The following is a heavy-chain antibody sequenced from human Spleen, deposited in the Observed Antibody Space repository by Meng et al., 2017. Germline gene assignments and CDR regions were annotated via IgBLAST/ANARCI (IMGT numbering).Heavy chain of an antibody. Sequence: QAQLKVSGPGLVRPSETLSLTCTVSGGSVSSGSYYWSWSRQPPGKGLEWIGYIYYSGSTNYNPSLKSRVTISVDTSKNQFSLKLSSVTAADTAVYYCARDDSSGYYSYWGQGTLVTVSS. CDR2: IYYSGST. J-gene: IGHJ4*02. CDR1: GGSVSSGSYY. CDR3: ARDDSSGYYSY. D-gene: IGHD3-22*01. V-gene: IGHV4-61*01.